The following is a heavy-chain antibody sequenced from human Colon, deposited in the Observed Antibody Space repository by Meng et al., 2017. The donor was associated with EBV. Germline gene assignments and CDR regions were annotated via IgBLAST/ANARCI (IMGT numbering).Heavy chain of an antibody. D-gene: IGHD1-26*01. Sequence: QGQLQGSGPGLVKPSGTLSLTCGVSGVSISSNIRWTWVRQPPGKGLEWIGDIDDSGSTNYNPSLNSRISISLDKSKNHFSLKVNSVTAADTAVYYCARGKQDAWELLAYWAQGALVTVSS. CDR3: ARGKQDAWELLAY. CDR1: GVSISSNIR. J-gene: IGHJ4*02. V-gene: IGHV4-4*02. CDR2: IDDSGST.